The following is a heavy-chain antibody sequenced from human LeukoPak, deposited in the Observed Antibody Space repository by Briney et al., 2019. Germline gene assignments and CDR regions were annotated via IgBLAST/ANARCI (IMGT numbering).Heavy chain of an antibody. CDR3: ARAKTLYCSSTSCHYYYGMDV. CDR2: IYYSGST. J-gene: IGHJ6*04. CDR1: GGSISSYY. V-gene: IGHV4-59*01. Sequence: SETLSPTCTVSGGSISSYYWSWIRQPPGKGLEWIGYIYYSGSTNYNPSLRSRVTISVDTSKNQFSLKLSSVTAADTAVYYCARAKTLYCSSTSCHYYYGMDVWGKGTTVTVSS. D-gene: IGHD2-2*01.